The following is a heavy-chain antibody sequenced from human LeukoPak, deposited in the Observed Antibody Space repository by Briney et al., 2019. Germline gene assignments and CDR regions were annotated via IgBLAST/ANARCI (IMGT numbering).Heavy chain of an antibody. D-gene: IGHD4-17*01. Sequence: GRSLRLSCAASGFSFSSFGMHWVRQAPGKGLEWVAVIWYDGTNKYYADSVKGRFTISRDNSKNTLYLQMNSLRAEDTAVYYCARATVTRWFDPWGQGTLVTVSS. CDR1: GFSFSSFG. V-gene: IGHV3-33*01. CDR2: IWYDGTNK. J-gene: IGHJ5*02. CDR3: ARATVTRWFDP.